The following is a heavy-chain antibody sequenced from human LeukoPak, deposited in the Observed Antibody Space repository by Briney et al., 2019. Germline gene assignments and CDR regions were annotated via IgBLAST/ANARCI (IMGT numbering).Heavy chain of an antibody. V-gene: IGHV1-69*13. CDR1: GGTFSSYA. J-gene: IGHJ6*02. CDR2: IIPIFGTA. Sequence: SVKVSCKSSGGTFSSYAISWLRQAPGQGLEWMGGIIPIFGTANYAQKFQGRVTITSHESTSTAYMELSSLRSEDTAVYYCAGRAAVLPTTYYYFGMDVWGQGTTVTVSS. CDR3: AGRAAVLPTTYYYFGMDV. D-gene: IGHD1-7*01.